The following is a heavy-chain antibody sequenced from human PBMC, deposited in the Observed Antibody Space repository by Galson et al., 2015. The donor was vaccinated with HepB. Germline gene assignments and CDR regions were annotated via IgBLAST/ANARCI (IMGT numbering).Heavy chain of an antibody. V-gene: IGHV5-51*01. CDR1: GYSFTSYW. CDR3: ARHGVTTGVGDAFDI. CDR2: IYPGDSDT. D-gene: IGHD5-18*01. J-gene: IGHJ3*02. Sequence: QSGAEVKKPGESLKISCKGSGYSFTSYWIGWVRQMPGKGLEWMGIIYPGDSDTRYSPSFQGQVTISADKSISTAYLQWSSLKASDTAMYYCARHGVTTGVGDAFDIWGQGTMVTVSS.